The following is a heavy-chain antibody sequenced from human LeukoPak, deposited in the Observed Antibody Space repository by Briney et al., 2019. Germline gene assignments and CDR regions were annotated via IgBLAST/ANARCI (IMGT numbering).Heavy chain of an antibody. J-gene: IGHJ4*02. CDR2: IYYSGTT. V-gene: IGHV4-59*01. D-gene: IGHD3-22*01. Sequence: SETLSLTCTVSGGSISSYYWSWIRQPPGKGLEWIGYIYYSGTTNYNPSLKSRVTISVDTSKNQFSLKLSSVTAADTAVYYCARDSGYYFDSRFDYWGQGTLVTVSS. CDR1: GGSISSYY. CDR3: ARDSGYYFDSRFDY.